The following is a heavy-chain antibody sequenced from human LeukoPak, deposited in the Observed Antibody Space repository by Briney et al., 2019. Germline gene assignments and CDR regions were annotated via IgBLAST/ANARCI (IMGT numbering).Heavy chain of an antibody. D-gene: IGHD1-14*01. CDR2: IVTSGNTI. V-gene: IGHV3-48*03. CDR1: GFTFSSYE. J-gene: IGHJ4*02. CDR3: ARILGLTLDY. Sequence: TGGSLRLSCAASGFTFSSYEMNWVRQAPGRGLEWVSYIVTSGNTIYYADSVKGRFTISRDNAKNSLYLQMNSLRDEDTAVYYCARILGLTLDYWGQGALVTVSS.